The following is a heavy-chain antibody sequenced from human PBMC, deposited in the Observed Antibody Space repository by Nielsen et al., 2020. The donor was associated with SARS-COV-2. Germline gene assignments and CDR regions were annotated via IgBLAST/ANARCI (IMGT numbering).Heavy chain of an antibody. Sequence: GGSLRLSCAASGFTFDDYAMHWVRQAPGKGLEWVSGISWNSGSIGYADSVKGRFTISRDNAKNSLYLQMNSLRAEDTAVYYCARAGENCSSTSCYRYYYYYGMDVWGQGTTVTVSS. CDR2: ISWNSGSI. CDR3: ARAGENCSSTSCYRYYYYYGMDV. J-gene: IGHJ6*02. D-gene: IGHD2-2*01. V-gene: IGHV3-9*01. CDR1: GFTFDDYA.